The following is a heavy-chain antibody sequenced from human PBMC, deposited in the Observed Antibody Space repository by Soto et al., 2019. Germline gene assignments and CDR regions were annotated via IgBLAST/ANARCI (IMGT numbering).Heavy chain of an antibody. CDR2: ITGSGGNI. J-gene: IGHJ4*02. CDR1: GFTFSYYA. V-gene: IGHV3-23*01. D-gene: IGHD6-19*01. Sequence: EVQLLESGGGLVQPGGSLRLSCAASGFTFSYYAMSWVRQAPGKGPEWVSGITGSGGNIYYADSVKGRFTISRDNSKNTLSLQRNSLRVEDTAVYSCASLEQWMPRDYWGQGTLVTVSS. CDR3: ASLEQWMPRDY.